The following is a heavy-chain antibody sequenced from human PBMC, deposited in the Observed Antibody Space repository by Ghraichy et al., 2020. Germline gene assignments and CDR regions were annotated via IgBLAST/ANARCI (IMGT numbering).Heavy chain of an antibody. Sequence: SETPSLTCAIYGGSFSGYYWSWIRQPPGKGLEWIGEINHSGSTNSNPSLKSRVTISIDTSKNQFSLKLSSVTAADTAVYYCAREGQLVRLHYFDYWGQGTLVTVSS. CDR3: AREGQLVRLHYFDY. D-gene: IGHD6-6*01. CDR1: GGSFSGYY. CDR2: INHSGST. J-gene: IGHJ4*02. V-gene: IGHV4-34*01.